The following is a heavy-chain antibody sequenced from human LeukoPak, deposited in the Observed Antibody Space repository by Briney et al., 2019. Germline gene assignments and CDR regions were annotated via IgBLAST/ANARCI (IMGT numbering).Heavy chain of an antibody. CDR2: INHSGST. CDR1: GGSFSGYY. CDR3: ARVSPASNY. J-gene: IGHJ4*02. V-gene: IGHV4-34*01. Sequence: SETLSLTCAVYGGSFSGYYWSWIRQPPGEGLEWIGEINHSGSTNYNPSLKSRVTISVDTSKNQFSLKLSSVTAADTAVYYCARVSPASNYWGQGTLVTVSS. D-gene: IGHD5/OR15-5a*01.